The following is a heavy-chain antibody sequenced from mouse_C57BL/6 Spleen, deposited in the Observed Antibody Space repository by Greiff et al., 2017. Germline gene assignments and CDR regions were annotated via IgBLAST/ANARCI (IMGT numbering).Heavy chain of an antibody. V-gene: IGHV8-12*01. CDR2: IYWDDDK. D-gene: IGHD4-1*01. CDR1: GFSLSTSGMG. J-gene: IGHJ1*03. Sequence: QVTLKESGPGILQSSQTLSLTCSFSGFSLSTSGMGVSWIRQPSGKGLEWLAHIYWDDDKRYNTSLKSRLTISKDTSRNQVFLKITSVDTADTATYYCAHNWDWYFDVWGTGTTVTVSS. CDR3: AHNWDWYFDV.